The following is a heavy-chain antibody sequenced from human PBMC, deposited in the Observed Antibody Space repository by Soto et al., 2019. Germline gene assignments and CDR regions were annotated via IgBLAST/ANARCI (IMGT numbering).Heavy chain of an antibody. CDR2: IYYSGST. Sequence: SETLSLTCTVAGGSISSSSYYWGWIRQPPGKGLEWIGSIYYSGSTYYNPSLKSRVTISVDTSKNQFSLKLSSVTAADTAVYYCARQARIRRQLNWFDPWGQGTLVTVSS. CDR3: ARQARIRRQLNWFDP. V-gene: IGHV4-39*01. CDR1: GGSISSSSYY. J-gene: IGHJ5*02.